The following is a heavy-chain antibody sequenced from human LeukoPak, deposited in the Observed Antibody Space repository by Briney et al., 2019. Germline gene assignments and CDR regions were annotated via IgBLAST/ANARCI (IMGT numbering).Heavy chain of an antibody. V-gene: IGHV4-4*07. D-gene: IGHD6-13*01. CDR3: ARRCTSSWCFDY. J-gene: IGHJ4*02. CDR1: GGSISNYY. Sequence: ASETLSLTCTVSGGSISNYYWSWMRQPAGKGLEWIGRIHTTGGTNYNPSLKSRVTMSVDTSKNQFSLKLSSVTAADTAVYYCARRCTSSWCFDYWGQGTLVSVSS. CDR2: IHTTGGT.